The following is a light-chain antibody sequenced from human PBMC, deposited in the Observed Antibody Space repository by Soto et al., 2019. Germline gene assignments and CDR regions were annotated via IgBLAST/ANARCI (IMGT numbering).Light chain of an antibody. J-gene: IGKJ1*01. CDR2: GAS. Sequence: EIVLTQSPGTLSLSQGERATLSCRASQSVSSSYLAWYQQKPGQAPRLLIYGASTRATGIPARFSGSGSGTEFTLTISSLQSEDFAVYYCQQYNNWPRTFGQGTRWIS. CDR1: QSVSSSY. CDR3: QQYNNWPRT. V-gene: IGKV3-15*01.